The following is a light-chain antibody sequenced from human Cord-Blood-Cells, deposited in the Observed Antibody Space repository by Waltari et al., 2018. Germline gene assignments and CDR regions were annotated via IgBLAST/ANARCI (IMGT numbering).Light chain of an antibody. CDR2: EDN. V-gene: IGLV6-57*02. CDR1: SGSIASNY. CDR3: QSYDSSNRGLLWV. Sequence: NFMLTQPHSVSESPGKTVTISCTGSSGSIASNYVQWYQQRPGSAPTTVIYEDNQRPSGVPDRFSGSIDSSSNSASLTISGLKTEDEADYYCQSYDSSNRGLLWVFGGGTKLTVL. J-gene: IGLJ3*02.